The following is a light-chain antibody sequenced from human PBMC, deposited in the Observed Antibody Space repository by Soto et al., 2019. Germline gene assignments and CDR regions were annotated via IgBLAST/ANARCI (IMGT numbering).Light chain of an antibody. CDR1: QDISNY. Sequence: DIQMTQSPSSLSASVGDRVTITCQTSQDISNYLNWYQQKPGKAPKLLIYDASNLETGVPSRFSGSGSETEFTFTISSLQPEDFATYYFQQYDILPVFGQGTKVEIK. V-gene: IGKV1-33*01. CDR3: QQYDILPV. CDR2: DAS. J-gene: IGKJ2*01.